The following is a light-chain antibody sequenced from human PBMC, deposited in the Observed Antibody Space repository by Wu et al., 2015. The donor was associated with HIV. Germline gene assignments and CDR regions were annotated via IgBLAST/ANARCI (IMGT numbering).Light chain of an antibody. CDR1: QSVGSNY. Sequence: ENVLTQSPGTLPVSPGERVILSCKASQSVGSNYLAWYQQKPGQAPRLLIHETSKRAADIPDRFSGTGSGTDSTLTISRLDPEDFAVYFCQQYSSSPITFGPGTRLEIK. V-gene: IGKV3-20*01. J-gene: IGKJ5*01. CDR3: QQYSSSPIT. CDR2: ETS.